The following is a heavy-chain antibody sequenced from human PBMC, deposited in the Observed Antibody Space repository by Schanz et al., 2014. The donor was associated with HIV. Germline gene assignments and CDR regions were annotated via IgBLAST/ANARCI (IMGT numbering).Heavy chain of an antibody. J-gene: IGHJ5*01. V-gene: IGHV3-9*01. CDR2: IDWDGNTR. CDR3: AKDSGTLIRGAKWFYS. Sequence: EVHLEESGGGLVQPGRSLRLSCAASGFTFDDYAMHWVRLAPGKGLEWVTSIDWDGNTRDYADSVKGRFTISRDNARDVLCLQMNSPKRQDTASYYGAKDSGTLIRGAKWFYSWGQGSLVTVSS. CDR1: GFTFDDYA. D-gene: IGHD3-10*01.